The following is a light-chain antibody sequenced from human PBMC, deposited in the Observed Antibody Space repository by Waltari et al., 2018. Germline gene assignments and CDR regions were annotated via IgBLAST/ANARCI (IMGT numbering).Light chain of an antibody. CDR3: QQYHSVPRT. CDR1: QSVLYSPNNKNY. J-gene: IGKJ1*01. CDR2: WAS. V-gene: IGKV4-1*01. Sequence: DIVLTQSPDSLAVSLGERATINCKSSQSVLYSPNNKNYLGWFQQKTGQPPKLLIYWASMRESGVPDRFSGSGSGTDFTLTISSLQAEDVAVYYCQQYHSVPRTFGQGTKVEI.